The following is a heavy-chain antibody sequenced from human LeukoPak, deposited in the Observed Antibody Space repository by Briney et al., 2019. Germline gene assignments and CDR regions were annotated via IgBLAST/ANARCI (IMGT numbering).Heavy chain of an antibody. Sequence: GGSLRLSCAASGFTFSSYSMNWVRQAPGKGLEWVSYITSSSSTIYYADSVRGRFTISRDNAKNSLYLQMNSLRDEDTAVYYCARVVIVGATAASDYWGQGTLVTVPS. CDR3: ARVVIVGATAASDY. CDR2: ITSSSSTI. V-gene: IGHV3-48*02. CDR1: GFTFSSYS. D-gene: IGHD1-26*01. J-gene: IGHJ4*02.